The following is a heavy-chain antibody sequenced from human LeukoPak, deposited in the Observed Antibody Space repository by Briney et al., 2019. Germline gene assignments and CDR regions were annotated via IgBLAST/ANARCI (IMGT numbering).Heavy chain of an antibody. CDR1: GGSISSYY. CDR3: ARDSGNYYFDY. V-gene: IGHV4-59*01. CDR2: IYYSGST. D-gene: IGHD4-23*01. J-gene: IGHJ4*02. Sequence: PSETLSLTCTVSGGSISSYYWSWIRQPPGKGLEWIGYIYYSGSTDYNPSLKSRVTISVDTSKNQFSLKLCSVTAADTAVYYCARDSGNYYFDYWGQGTLVTVSS.